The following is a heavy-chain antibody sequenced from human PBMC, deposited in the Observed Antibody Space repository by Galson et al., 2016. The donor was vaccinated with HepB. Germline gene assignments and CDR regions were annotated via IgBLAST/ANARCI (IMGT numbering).Heavy chain of an antibody. CDR2: IDWDDDE. D-gene: IGHD6-19*01. J-gene: IGHJ4*02. CDR3: ARSPEAGNDYFDY. CDR1: GFSFSTSKMC. V-gene: IGHV2-70*01. Sequence: PALVKPTQTLTLTCTFSGFSFSTSKMCVSWIRQPPGKALEWLALIDWDDDEYYTTSLKTRLTISKDTSKNQVVLTMTNMDPVDTATYYCARSPEAGNDYFDYWGQGTLVTVSA.